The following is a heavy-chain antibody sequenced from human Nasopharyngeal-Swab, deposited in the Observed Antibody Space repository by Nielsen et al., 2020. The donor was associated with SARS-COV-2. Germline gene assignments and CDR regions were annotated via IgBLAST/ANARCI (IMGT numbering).Heavy chain of an antibody. Sequence: GGSLRLSCAASGFTFSSYSMNWVRQAPGKGLEWVANIKQDGSEKYYVDSVKGRFTISRDNAKNSLYLQMNSLRAEDTAVYYCARDRRNNVLLWFGGTEYFDLWGRGTLVTVSS. V-gene: IGHV3-7*03. D-gene: IGHD3-10*01. CDR3: ARDRRNNVLLWFGGTEYFDL. CDR1: GFTFSSYS. CDR2: IKQDGSEK. J-gene: IGHJ2*01.